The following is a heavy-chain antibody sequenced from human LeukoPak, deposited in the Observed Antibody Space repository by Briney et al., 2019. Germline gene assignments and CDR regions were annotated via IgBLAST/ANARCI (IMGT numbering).Heavy chain of an antibody. J-gene: IGHJ4*02. CDR1: GYTFTSYG. D-gene: IGHD6-13*01. CDR3: ARAARGYRSSWYFDY. Sequence: ASVKVSCKPSGYTFTSYGTSWVRQAPGHGLEWMGWISAYNGNTNYAQKLQGRVTMTTDTSTSTAYMELRSLRSDDTAVYYCARAARGYRSSWYFDYWGQGTPVTVSS. CDR2: ISAYNGNT. V-gene: IGHV1-18*01.